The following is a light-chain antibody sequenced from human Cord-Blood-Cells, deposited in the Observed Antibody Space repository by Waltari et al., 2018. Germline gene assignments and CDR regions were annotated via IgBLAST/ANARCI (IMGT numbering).Light chain of an antibody. V-gene: IGKV4-1*01. CDR3: QQYYSTRA. J-gene: IGKJ1*01. Sequence: IVMTQSPDSLAVSLGERATINCKSSQSVVYSSNNKNYLAWYQQDPGQPPKLLIYWASTRESGVPDRVSGSGSRTDFTLTISSLQAENVAVYYCQQYYSTRAFGQGTKVEIK. CDR1: QSVVYSSNNKNY. CDR2: WAS.